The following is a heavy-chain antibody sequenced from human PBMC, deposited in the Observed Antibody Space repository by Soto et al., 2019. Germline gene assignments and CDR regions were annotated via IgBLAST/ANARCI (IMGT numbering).Heavy chain of an antibody. Sequence: GGSLRLSCAASGFTFSSYGMHWVRQAPGKGLEWVAVISYDGSNKYYADSVKGRFTISRDNSKNTLYLQMNSLRAEDTAVCYCAKDIDDFWSGSNGYYGMDVWGQGTTVTVSS. V-gene: IGHV3-30*18. CDR3: AKDIDDFWSGSNGYYGMDV. D-gene: IGHD3-3*01. J-gene: IGHJ6*02. CDR2: ISYDGSNK. CDR1: GFTFSSYG.